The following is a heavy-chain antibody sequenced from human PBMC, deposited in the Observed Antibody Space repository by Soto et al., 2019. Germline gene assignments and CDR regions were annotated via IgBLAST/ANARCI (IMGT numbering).Heavy chain of an antibody. Sequence: GKGMEYVASIKGRDSDKFYADSVKGRFTISRDNSKNTLYLQLNNLRAEDTAIYFCAKDPNGDYIGAFDSWGQGSLVTVYS. CDR3: AKDPNGDYIGAFDS. CDR2: IKGRDSDK. V-gene: IGHV3-23*01. D-gene: IGHD4-17*01. J-gene: IGHJ4*02.